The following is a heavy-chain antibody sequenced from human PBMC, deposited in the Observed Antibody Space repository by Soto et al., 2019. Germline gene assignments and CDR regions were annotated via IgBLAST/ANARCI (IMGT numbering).Heavy chain of an antibody. J-gene: IGHJ5*02. Sequence: GASVKVSCKASGYTFTSFFMHWVRQAPGQGLEWMGIINPRSGSTSYAQNFQGRVTMTRDTSTSTVYMDLSSLRSEDTAVYYCARDLTRIAANGTTSRDWFDPWGQGTMVTVSS. CDR2: INPRSGST. V-gene: IGHV1-46*01. D-gene: IGHD6-13*01. CDR1: GYTFTSFF. CDR3: ARDLTRIAANGTTSRDWFDP.